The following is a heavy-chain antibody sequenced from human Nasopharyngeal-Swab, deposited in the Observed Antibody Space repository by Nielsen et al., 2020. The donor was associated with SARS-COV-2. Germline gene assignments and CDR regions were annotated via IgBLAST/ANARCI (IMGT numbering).Heavy chain of an antibody. J-gene: IGHJ4*02. D-gene: IGHD3-22*01. CDR2: IYWDDDK. V-gene: IGHV2-5*02. Sequence: SGPTLVKPTQTLTLTCTFSGFSLSTSGVGVGWIRQPPGKALEWLALIYWDDDKRYSPSLKSRLTITKDTSKIVLTMTNMDPVDTATYYCAHHSNGYYLAHWGQGILITVSS. CDR3: AHHSNGYYLAH. CDR1: GFSLSTSGVG.